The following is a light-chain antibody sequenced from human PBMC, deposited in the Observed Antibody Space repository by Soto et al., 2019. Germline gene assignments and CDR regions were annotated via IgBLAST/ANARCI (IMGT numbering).Light chain of an antibody. CDR2: DTS. CDR3: QQRTNWPPSLA. V-gene: IGKV3-11*01. CDR1: QSVSSY. J-gene: IGKJ4*01. Sequence: EIVLTQSPATLSLSPGERATLSCRASQSVSSYLAWYQQKPGQAPRLLIYDTSNRATGSPARFSGTGSEPDFTLTISSLEPEDFAVYYCQQRTNWPPSLAFGGGTKVEI.